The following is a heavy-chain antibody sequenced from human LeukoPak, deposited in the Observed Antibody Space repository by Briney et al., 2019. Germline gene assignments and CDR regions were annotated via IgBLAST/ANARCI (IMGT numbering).Heavy chain of an antibody. Sequence: ASVKVSCKASGYTFTAYYMHWVRQAPGQGLEWMGWINPNTGDTNSAQRFQGRVTMTRDSSISTAYLELSRLTSDDTAVYYCARVLSDHYESSGYIRPCDFDYWGQGTLVTVSS. D-gene: IGHD3-22*01. CDR2: INPNTGDT. CDR3: ARVLSDHYESSGYIRPCDFDY. CDR1: GYTFTAYY. V-gene: IGHV1-2*02. J-gene: IGHJ4*02.